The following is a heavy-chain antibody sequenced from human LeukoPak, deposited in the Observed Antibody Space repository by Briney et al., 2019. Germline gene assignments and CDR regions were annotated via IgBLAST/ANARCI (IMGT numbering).Heavy chain of an antibody. CDR2: MNPNSGNT. J-gene: IGHJ4*02. CDR3: ARYYDFWSGPFDY. D-gene: IGHD3-3*01. Sequence: ASVKVSCKASGYTFTSYDINWVRQATGQGLEWMGWMNPNSGNTGYAQKFQGRVTMTRDTSISTAYMELSRLRSDDTAVYYCARYYDFWSGPFDYWGQGTLVTVSS. V-gene: IGHV1-8*02. CDR1: GYTFTSYD.